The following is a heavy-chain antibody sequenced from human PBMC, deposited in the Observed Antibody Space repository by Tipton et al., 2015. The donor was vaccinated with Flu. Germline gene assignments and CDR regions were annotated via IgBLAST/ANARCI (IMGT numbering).Heavy chain of an antibody. CDR2: VHQTGTS. CDR1: GDSIGSDYF. Sequence: TLSLTCSVSGDSIGSDYFWGWIRQPPGKGLEWIGNVHQTGTSYYNPSLRSRVIITIDRRKNHFSLRLTSVTAVDTAVYFCARRDYSNYVSEPKNWFDSWGQGTLVTVSS. V-gene: IGHV4-38-2*01. CDR3: ARRDYSNYVSEPKNWFDS. J-gene: IGHJ5*01. D-gene: IGHD4-11*01.